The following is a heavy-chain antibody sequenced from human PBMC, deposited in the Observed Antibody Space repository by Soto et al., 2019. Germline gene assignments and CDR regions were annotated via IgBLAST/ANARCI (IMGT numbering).Heavy chain of an antibody. Sequence: GGSLRLSCAASGFTFSSYAMSWVRQAPGKGLEWVSAISGIGGSAFYADSVKGRFTISRDNSKNTLYLQVNSLRAEDTAVYYCAKSSDDFWSGYGPDYWGQGTLVTVSS. CDR3: AKSSDDFWSGYGPDY. V-gene: IGHV3-23*01. CDR2: ISGIGGSA. D-gene: IGHD3-3*01. CDR1: GFTFSSYA. J-gene: IGHJ4*02.